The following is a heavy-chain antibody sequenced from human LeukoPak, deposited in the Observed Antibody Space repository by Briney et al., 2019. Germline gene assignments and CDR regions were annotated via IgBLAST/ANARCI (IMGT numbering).Heavy chain of an antibody. CDR2: MNPNSGNT. J-gene: IGHJ4*02. CDR3: ARAHSLLWFRGRMYYFDY. V-gene: IGHV1-8*01. D-gene: IGHD3-10*01. Sequence: ASVKVSCKASGYTFTSYDINWVRQATEQGLEWMGWMNPNSGNTGYAQKFQGRVTMTRNTSISTAYMELSSLRSEDTAVYYCARAHSLLWFRGRMYYFDYWGQGTLVTVSS. CDR1: GYTFTSYD.